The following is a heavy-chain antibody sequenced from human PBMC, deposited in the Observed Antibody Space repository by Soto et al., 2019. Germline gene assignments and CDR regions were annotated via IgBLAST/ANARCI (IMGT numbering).Heavy chain of an antibody. CDR2: IIPIFDTA. CDR1: GGTFGSYV. J-gene: IGHJ6*02. V-gene: IGHV1-69*12. D-gene: IGHD3-22*01. Sequence: QVQLVQSGAEVKKPGSSVKVSCKASGGTFGSYVISWVRQAPGQGLEWMGGIIPIFDTADYAQKFQGRVTITADESTNTAYMELSSLRSEDTAVYYCAGHSSGVPGYYYGMDVWGQGTTVTVSS. CDR3: AGHSSGVPGYYYGMDV.